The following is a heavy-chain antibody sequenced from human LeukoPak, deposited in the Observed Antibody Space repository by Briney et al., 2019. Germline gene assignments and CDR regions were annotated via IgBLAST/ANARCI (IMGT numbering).Heavy chain of an antibody. CDR1: GYTFTGYY. J-gene: IGHJ4*02. Sequence: ASVKVSCKASGYTFTGYYMNWVRQAPGQGLEWMGWINPNSGGTNYAQKFQGRVTMTRDTSISTAYMELSRLRSDDTAVYYCARYYYDILTGIMVLFDYWGQGTLVTVSS. CDR3: ARYYYDILTGIMVLFDY. V-gene: IGHV1-2*02. CDR2: INPNSGGT. D-gene: IGHD3-9*01.